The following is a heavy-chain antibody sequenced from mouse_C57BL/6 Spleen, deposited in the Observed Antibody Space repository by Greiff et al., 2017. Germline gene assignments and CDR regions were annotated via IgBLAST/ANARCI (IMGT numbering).Heavy chain of an antibody. CDR2: ISSGSSTI. CDR1: GFTFSDYG. CDR3: ARALYYGSLFDY. D-gene: IGHD1-1*01. J-gene: IGHJ2*01. V-gene: IGHV5-17*01. Sequence: EVQLQQSGGGLVKPGGSLKLSCAASGFTFSDYGMHWVRQAPEKGLEWVAYISSGSSTIYYADTVKGRFTISRDNAKNTLFLQMTSLRSEDTAMYYCARALYYGSLFDYWGQGTTLTVSS.